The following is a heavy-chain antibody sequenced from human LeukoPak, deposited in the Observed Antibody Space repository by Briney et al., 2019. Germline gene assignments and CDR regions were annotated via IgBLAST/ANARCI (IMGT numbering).Heavy chain of an antibody. Sequence: ASVKVSCKASGYTFIGYHIHWVRQAPGQGLEWMGWNNPNSGGTNYPQKFQGRVTMTRDTSISTAYMELSRLRSDDTAVYYCARDLYSSSSNYWGQGTLVTVSS. CDR3: ARDLYSSSSNY. V-gene: IGHV1-2*02. J-gene: IGHJ4*02. CDR2: NNPNSGGT. CDR1: GYTFIGYH. D-gene: IGHD6-13*01.